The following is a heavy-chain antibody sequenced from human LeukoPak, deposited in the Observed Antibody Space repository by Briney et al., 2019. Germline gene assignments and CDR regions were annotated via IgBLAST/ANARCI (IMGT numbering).Heavy chain of an antibody. D-gene: IGHD2-15*01. Sequence: PSETLSLTCTVSGGSISSYYWSWLRQPPGKGLEWIGYIYTSGSTNYNPSPKSRVTISVDTSKNQFSLKLSSVTAADTAVYYCARHSALSSRLPEYFRHWGQGTLVTVSS. V-gene: IGHV4-4*09. J-gene: IGHJ1*01. CDR3: ARHSALSSRLPEYFRH. CDR1: GGSISSYY. CDR2: IYTSGST.